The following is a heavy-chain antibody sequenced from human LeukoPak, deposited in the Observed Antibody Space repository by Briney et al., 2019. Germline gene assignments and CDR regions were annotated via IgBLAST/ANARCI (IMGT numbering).Heavy chain of an antibody. V-gene: IGHV3-30-3*01. D-gene: IGHD6-19*01. Sequence: GGSLRLSCAASGFTFSSYAMHWVRQAPGKGREWVAVVSYDGSNKYYADSVKGRFTISRDNSKNTLYLQMNSLRAEDTAVYYCARGRYSSGWTYFDYWGQGTLVTVSS. J-gene: IGHJ4*02. CDR2: VSYDGSNK. CDR1: GFTFSSYA. CDR3: ARGRYSSGWTYFDY.